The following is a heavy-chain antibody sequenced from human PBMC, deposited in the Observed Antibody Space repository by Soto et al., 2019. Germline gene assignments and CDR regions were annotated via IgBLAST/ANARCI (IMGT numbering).Heavy chain of an antibody. J-gene: IGHJ3*02. D-gene: IGHD2-21*02. V-gene: IGHV3-30-3*01. CDR2: ISYDGSNK. CDR3: ARSSVVTDAFDI. CDR1: GFTFSSYA. Sequence: GGSLRLSCAASGFTFSSYAIHWVRQAPGKGLEWVAVISYDGSNKYYADSVKGRFTISRDNSKNTLYLQMNSLRAEDTAVYYCARSSVVTDAFDIWGQGTMVTVSS.